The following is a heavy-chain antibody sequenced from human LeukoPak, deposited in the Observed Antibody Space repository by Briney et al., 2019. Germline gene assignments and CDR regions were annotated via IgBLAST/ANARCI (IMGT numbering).Heavy chain of an antibody. D-gene: IGHD6-19*01. J-gene: IGHJ4*02. CDR2: INPNSGGT. V-gene: IGHV1-2*02. CDR3: AINLGYSSGWPKYYFDY. Sequence: GASVKVSCKASGYTFTGYYMHRVRQAPGQGLEWMGWINPNSGGTNYAQKFQGRVTMTRDTSISTAYMELSRLKSDDTAVYYCAINLGYSSGWPKYYFDYWGQGTLVTVSS. CDR1: GYTFTGYY.